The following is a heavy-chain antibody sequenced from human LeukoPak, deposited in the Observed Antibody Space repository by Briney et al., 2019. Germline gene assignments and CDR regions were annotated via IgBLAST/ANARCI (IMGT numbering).Heavy chain of an antibody. V-gene: IGHV4-30-2*01. D-gene: IGHD3-22*01. Sequence: SETLSLTCAVSGGSISSGGYSWSWIRQPPGKGLEWIGYIYHSGSTYYNPSLKSRVTISVDRSKNQFSLKLSSVTDADTAVYYCARGYYYDSSGYQPLFDYWGQGTLVTVSS. CDR3: ARGYYYDSSGYQPLFDY. J-gene: IGHJ4*02. CDR1: GGSISSGGYS. CDR2: IYHSGST.